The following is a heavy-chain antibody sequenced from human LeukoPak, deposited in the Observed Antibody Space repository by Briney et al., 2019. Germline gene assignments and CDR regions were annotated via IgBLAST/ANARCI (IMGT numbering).Heavy chain of an antibody. D-gene: IGHD2-21*01. CDR2: INQDGSEK. J-gene: IGHJ4*02. V-gene: IGHV3-7*03. Sequence: PGGSLKLSCASSGFTFKNYWMAWVRQAPGKGLEWVANINQDGSEKYYVDSVRGRFTISRDNSKNSLYLQMNSLRAEDTAMYFCGSHSVAVLPIATFDYWGQGTLVTVSS. CDR1: GFTFKNYW. CDR3: GSHSVAVLPIATFDY.